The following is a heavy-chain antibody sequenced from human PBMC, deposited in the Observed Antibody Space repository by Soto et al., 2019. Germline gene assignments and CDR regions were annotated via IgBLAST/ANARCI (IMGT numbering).Heavy chain of an antibody. CDR1: GFTFSTYW. CDR3: ARSRATYYMDV. CDR2: INQDGSEK. J-gene: IGHJ6*03. Sequence: GGSLRLSCAASGFTFSTYWMTWVRQAPGKGLEWVANINQDGSEKDYVDSVKGRFAISRDNAKNSLYLQMNSLRAEDTAVYYCARSRATYYMDVWGEGTTVTVSS. V-gene: IGHV3-7*01.